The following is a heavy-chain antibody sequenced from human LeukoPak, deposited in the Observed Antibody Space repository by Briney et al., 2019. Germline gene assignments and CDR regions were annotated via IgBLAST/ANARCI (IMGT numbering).Heavy chain of an antibody. J-gene: IGHJ4*02. CDR1: GGTFSSYA. Sequence: ASVKVSCKASGGTFSSYAISWVRQAPGQGLEWMGWISAYNGNTNYAQKLQGRVTMTTDTSTSTAYMELRSLRSDDTAVYYCARGSAMVRGVILFDYWGQGTLVTVSS. V-gene: IGHV1-18*01. CDR3: ARGSAMVRGVILFDY. CDR2: ISAYNGNT. D-gene: IGHD3-10*01.